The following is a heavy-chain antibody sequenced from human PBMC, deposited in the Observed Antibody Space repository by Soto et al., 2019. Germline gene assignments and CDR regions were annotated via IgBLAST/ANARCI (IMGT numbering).Heavy chain of an antibody. CDR1: GDPFTSYG. CDR3: ARDPRAFLATPTLAFDT. J-gene: IGHJ3*02. V-gene: IGHV1-18*04. Sequence: ASVKFSCKAYGDPFTSYGISWVRHASGQGLEWMGWISAYNGDTKYAQNFKVRVTMTTDTSTSTAYMELRNLRADDTAVYYCARDPRAFLATPTLAFDTWGQGTLVTVSS. CDR2: ISAYNGDT. D-gene: IGHD5-12*01.